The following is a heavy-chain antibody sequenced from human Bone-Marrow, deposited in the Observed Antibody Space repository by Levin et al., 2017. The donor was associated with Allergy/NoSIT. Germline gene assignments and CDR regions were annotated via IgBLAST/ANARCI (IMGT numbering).Heavy chain of an antibody. Sequence: GESLKISCAASGFSITRYTMNWVRQAQGKGLEWVSSISTSSSYISYADSVKGRFTMSRDNAKNSLFLQMNSLRAEDTAVYYCVGDPEEVSMVRGVISIYYYYGMDVWGQGTTVTVS. J-gene: IGHJ6*02. D-gene: IGHD3-10*01. CDR3: VGDPEEVSMVRGVISIYYYYGMDV. V-gene: IGHV3-21*01. CDR1: GFSITRYT. CDR2: ISTSSSYI.